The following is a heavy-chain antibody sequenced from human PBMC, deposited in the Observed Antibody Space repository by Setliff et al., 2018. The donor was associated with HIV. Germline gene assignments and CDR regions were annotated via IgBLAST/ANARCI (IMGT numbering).Heavy chain of an antibody. J-gene: IGHJ4*02. D-gene: IGHD5-18*01. V-gene: IGHV3-74*01. CDR2: IRSDGSST. Sequence: QPGGSLRLSCAASGFTFSKYYMNWVRQTPGKGLEWVSRIRSDGSSTTYADSVKGRFTISRDNAKNTLYLQMNSLRAEDTAVYYCARAASGNIQYFAYWGQGTLVTVSS. CDR3: ARAASGNIQYFAY. CDR1: GFTFSKYY.